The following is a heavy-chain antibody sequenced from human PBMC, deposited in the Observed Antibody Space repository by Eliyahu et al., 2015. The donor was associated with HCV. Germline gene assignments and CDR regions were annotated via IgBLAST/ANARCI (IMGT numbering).Heavy chain of an antibody. V-gene: IGHV3-23*01. CDR3: ARTSSWYHIDY. Sequence: EVQLLESGGDLVSPGGSLRLSCTGSGFIFGDYGMNWVRQSPGKGLGWLSGISDRGAETHYANSVKDRFTVSRDNSKNTVYLDIIRVRAEDTARYFCARTSSWYHIDYWGQGTLLIVSS. J-gene: IGHJ4*02. CDR2: ISDRGAET. CDR1: GFIFGDYG. D-gene: IGHD6-13*01.